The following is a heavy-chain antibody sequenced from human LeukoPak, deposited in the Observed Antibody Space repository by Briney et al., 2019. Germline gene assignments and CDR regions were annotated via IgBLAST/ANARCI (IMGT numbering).Heavy chain of an antibody. V-gene: IGHV4-39*07. CDR2: IYYSGST. Sequence: SETLSLTCTVSGGSISSNSYYWGWIRQPPGKGLEWIGTIYYSGSTYYNPSLKSRVTISVDSSKNQFSLRLSSVTAADTAVYYCARESLTWLQSRTSWFDPWGQGTLVTVSS. D-gene: IGHD5-24*01. J-gene: IGHJ5*02. CDR3: ARESLTWLQSRTSWFDP. CDR1: GGSISSNSYY.